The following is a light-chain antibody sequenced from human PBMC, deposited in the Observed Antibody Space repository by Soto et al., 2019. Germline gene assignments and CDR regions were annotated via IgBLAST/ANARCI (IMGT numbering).Light chain of an antibody. Sequence: QSALTQPASVSGSPGQSITISCTGTSSDVGGYFHVSWYQQRPPKAPKLIIYDVTARPSGVSSRFSGSKSGNTASLTISGLQAEDEADYYCVSYTPSSILVLFGGGTKLTVL. V-gene: IGLV2-14*03. J-gene: IGLJ2*01. CDR1: SSDVGGYFH. CDR2: DVT. CDR3: VSYTPSSILVL.